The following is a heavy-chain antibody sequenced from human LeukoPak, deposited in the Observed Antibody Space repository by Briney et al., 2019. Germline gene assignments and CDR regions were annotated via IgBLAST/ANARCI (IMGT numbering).Heavy chain of an antibody. CDR1: GFTFSSYG. V-gene: IGHV3-30*03. Sequence: PGGSLRLSCAASGFTFSSYGMHWVRQAPGKGLEWVAVISYDGSNTYYADSVKGRFTISRDNSKNMLYLQMNSLRAEDTAVYYCARDACGGDCYSGDAFDIWGHGTMVTVSS. CDR2: ISYDGSNT. J-gene: IGHJ3*02. CDR3: ARDACGGDCYSGDAFDI. D-gene: IGHD2-21*02.